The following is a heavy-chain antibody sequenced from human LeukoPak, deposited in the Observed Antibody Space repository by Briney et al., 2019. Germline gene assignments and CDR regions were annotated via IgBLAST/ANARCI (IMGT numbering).Heavy chain of an antibody. D-gene: IGHD3-10*01. CDR3: ARAMVRDHDAFDI. V-gene: IGHV3-23*01. J-gene: IGHJ3*02. Sequence: GGSLRLSCAPSGFTFASHAMSWVRQAPGKGLEWVSAISGSGGNTYHADSVKGRFTISRDNSKNTLYLQMNSLRAEDTAVYYCARAMVRDHDAFDIWGQGTMVTVSS. CDR2: ISGSGGNT. CDR1: GFTFASHA.